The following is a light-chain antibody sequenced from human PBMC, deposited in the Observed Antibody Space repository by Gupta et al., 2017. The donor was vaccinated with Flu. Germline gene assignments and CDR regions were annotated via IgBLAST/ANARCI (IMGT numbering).Light chain of an antibody. V-gene: IGKV1-39*01. CDR2: AAS. CDR3: QQSDHILWT. J-gene: IGKJ1*01. CDR1: RNIGSY. Sequence: DIQMTQSPSSLSASVGDRITVTCRASRNIGSYLNWYQQRPGKAPKLLIYAASTLQSGVPSRFSGSGSGTDFTLTIHRRQPEDFATYYCQQSDHILWTFGQGTKVEI.